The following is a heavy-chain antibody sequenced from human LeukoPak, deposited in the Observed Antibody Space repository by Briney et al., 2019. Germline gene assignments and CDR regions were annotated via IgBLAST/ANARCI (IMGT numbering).Heavy chain of an antibody. V-gene: IGHV3-11*05. CDR3: ARGTAGDY. J-gene: IGHJ4*02. CDR2: ISTSSSYT. CDR1: GFTFSDHY. Sequence: PGGSLRLSCAASGFTFSDHYMSWIRQAPGKGLEWVSYISTSSSYTTYADSVKGRFTISRDNAKNSLFLQMNGLRAEDTAVYYCARGTAGDYWGQGTLVTVSS.